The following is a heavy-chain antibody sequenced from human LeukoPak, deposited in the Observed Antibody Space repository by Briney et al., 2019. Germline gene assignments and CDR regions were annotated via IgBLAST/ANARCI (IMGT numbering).Heavy chain of an antibody. CDR1: GGSISSSGYS. D-gene: IGHD3-10*01. J-gene: IGHJ4*02. CDR2: IYHSGST. CDR3: ASSMVRGVPTGY. V-gene: IGHV4-30-2*01. Sequence: SETLSLTCAVSGGSISSSGYSWSWIRQPPGEGLEWIGYIYHSGSTYYNPSLKSRVTISVDRSKNQFSLKLSSVTAADTAVYYCASSMVRGVPTGYWGQGTLVTVSS.